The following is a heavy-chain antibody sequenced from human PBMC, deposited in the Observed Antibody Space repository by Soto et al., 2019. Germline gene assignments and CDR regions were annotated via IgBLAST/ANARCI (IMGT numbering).Heavy chain of an antibody. Sequence: PGGSLRLSCAASGFTFSSYALSCVRQAPGKGLEWFSAISGSGGSTYYADSVKGRFTISRDNSKNTLYLQMNSLRAEDTAVYYCAKPKGSKGYSYGFDYWGQGTLVTVSS. V-gene: IGHV3-23*01. D-gene: IGHD5-18*01. J-gene: IGHJ4*02. CDR1: GFTFSSYA. CDR3: AKPKGSKGYSYGFDY. CDR2: ISGSGGST.